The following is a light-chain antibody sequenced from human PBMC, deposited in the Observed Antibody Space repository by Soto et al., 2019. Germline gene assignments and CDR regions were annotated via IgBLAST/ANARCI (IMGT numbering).Light chain of an antibody. V-gene: IGLV2-14*01. CDR1: SSDVGGYNY. Sequence: QSVLTQPASVSGSPGQSITISCTGTSSDVGGYNYVSWYQQHPGKAPKFMIYDVSNRPSGVSNRFSGSKSGNTASLTISGLQAEDEAVYYCCSYTTSNTRQIVFGTGTKVTVL. CDR2: DVS. CDR3: CSYTTSNTRQIV. J-gene: IGLJ1*01.